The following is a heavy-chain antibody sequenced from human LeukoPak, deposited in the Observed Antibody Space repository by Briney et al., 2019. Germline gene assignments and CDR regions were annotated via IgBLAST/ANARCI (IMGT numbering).Heavy chain of an antibody. V-gene: IGHV1-8*01. J-gene: IGHJ4*02. Sequence: ASVKVSCKASGYTFTSYDINWVRQATGHGLEWMGWMNPNSGNTGYAQKFQGRVTMTRNTSISTAYMELSSLRSEDTAVYYCARLVAATTHRIDYWGQGTLVTVSS. CDR3: ARLVAATTHRIDY. CDR1: GYTFTSYD. D-gene: IGHD2-15*01. CDR2: MNPNSGNT.